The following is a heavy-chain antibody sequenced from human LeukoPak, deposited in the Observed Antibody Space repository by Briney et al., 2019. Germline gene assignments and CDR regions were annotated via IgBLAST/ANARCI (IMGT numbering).Heavy chain of an antibody. CDR1: GFTFSNYG. J-gene: IGHJ3*02. CDR3: ARGYDILTLDAFDI. Sequence: GGSLRLSCAASGFTFSNYGMSWVRQAPGRGLEWVSVIYSGGSTYYADSVKGRFTISRHNSKNTLYLQMSSLRAEDTAVYYCARGYDILTLDAFDIWGQGTMVTVSS. D-gene: IGHD3-9*01. CDR2: IYSGGST. V-gene: IGHV3-53*04.